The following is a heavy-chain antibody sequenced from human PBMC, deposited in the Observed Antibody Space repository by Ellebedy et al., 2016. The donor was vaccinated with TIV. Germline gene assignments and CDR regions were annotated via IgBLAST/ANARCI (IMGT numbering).Heavy chain of an antibody. CDR3: ARTSTMVRGALDY. V-gene: IGHV4-59*01. CDR2: FHYSGTT. CDR1: DGSIGSYH. D-gene: IGHD3-10*01. J-gene: IGHJ4*02. Sequence: GSLRLXCTVSDGSIGSYHRSWIRQSPGKGLEWIGYFHYSGTTNYNPSLKSRLSISVDTSKNQFSLNLSSVTAADTGVYYCARTSTMVRGALDYWGQGTLVTVSS.